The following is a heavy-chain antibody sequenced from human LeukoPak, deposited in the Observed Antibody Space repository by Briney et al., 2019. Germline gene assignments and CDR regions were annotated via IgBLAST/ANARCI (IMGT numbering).Heavy chain of an antibody. CDR2: ISYDGSNK. V-gene: IGHV3-30*04. J-gene: IGHJ4*02. CDR3: AREVSTSCHFDY. Sequence: GRSLRLSCAASGFTFSSYAMHWVRQAPGKGLEWVAVISYDGSNKYYADSVKGRFTISRDNSKNTLYLQMNSLRAEDTAVYYCAREVSTSCHFDYWGQGTLVTVSS. D-gene: IGHD2-2*01. CDR1: GFTFSSYA.